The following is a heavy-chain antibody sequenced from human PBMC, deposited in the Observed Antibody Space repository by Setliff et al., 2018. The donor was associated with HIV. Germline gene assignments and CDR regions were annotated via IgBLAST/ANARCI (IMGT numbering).Heavy chain of an antibody. J-gene: IGHJ3*02. CDR2: INAGNGNT. Sequence: ASVKVSCKASGYTFTSYAMHWVRQAPGQRLEWMGWINAGNGNTKYSQKFQGRVTITMDTSASTAYMELSSLRSEDTAVYYCARDRAAYCSGDCYPDAFDIWGQGTMVTVSS. CDR1: GYTFTSYA. D-gene: IGHD2-21*02. CDR3: ARDRAAYCSGDCYPDAFDI. V-gene: IGHV1-3*01.